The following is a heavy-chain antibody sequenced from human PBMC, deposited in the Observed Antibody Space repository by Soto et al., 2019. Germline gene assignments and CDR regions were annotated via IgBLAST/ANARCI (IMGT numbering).Heavy chain of an antibody. J-gene: IGHJ3*02. CDR1: GFTFSSYA. D-gene: IGHD3-22*01. Sequence: GRSLRLSCEASGFTFSSYAMNWVRQAPGEGLEWISVISGSGGATYFADSVKGRFTISRDNSNNSLYLQMNSLRAEDTAVYYCAKGGSRVTMIVVDIGGQGTTVPVSS. V-gene: IGHV3-23*01. CDR3: AKGGSRVTMIVVDI. CDR2: ISGSGGAT.